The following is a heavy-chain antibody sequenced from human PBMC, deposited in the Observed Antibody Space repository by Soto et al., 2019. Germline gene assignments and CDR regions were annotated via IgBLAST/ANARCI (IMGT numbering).Heavy chain of an antibody. CDR3: ARDPSRIAVAGTHVDY. Sequence: QVQLQQWGAGLLKPSETLSLTCAVYGGSFSGYYWSWIRQPPGKGLEWIGEINHSGSTNYNPSLKSRVTISVDTSKNQFSLKLSSVTAADTAVYYCARDPSRIAVAGTHVDYWGQGTLVTVSS. CDR1: GGSFSGYY. CDR2: INHSGST. V-gene: IGHV4-34*01. D-gene: IGHD6-19*01. J-gene: IGHJ4*02.